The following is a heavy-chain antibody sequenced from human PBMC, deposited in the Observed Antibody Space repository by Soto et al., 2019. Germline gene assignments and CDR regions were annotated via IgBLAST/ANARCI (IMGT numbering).Heavy chain of an antibody. V-gene: IGHV1-69*13. CDR2: ISPYNGTA. J-gene: IGHJ4*02. CDR1: GYTFTSYG. Sequence: SVKVSCKASGYTFTSYGISWVRQAPGQGLEWMGWISPYNGTANYAQKFQGRVTITADESTSTAYMELSSLRSEDTAVYYCASPPSDFWSGYYLDYWGQGTLVTVSS. D-gene: IGHD3-3*01. CDR3: ASPPSDFWSGYYLDY.